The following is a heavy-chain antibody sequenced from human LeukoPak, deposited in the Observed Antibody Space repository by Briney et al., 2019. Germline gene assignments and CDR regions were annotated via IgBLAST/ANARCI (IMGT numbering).Heavy chain of an antibody. CDR1: GGSVSDYY. Sequence: SETLSLTCTVSGGSVSDYYWSWVRQPPGKRLEWIGYIYYTGDTTYNPSLRSRVTISVDTSNNQFSLKLSSVTAADTAVYYCARVSTTYGLAYWGQGTLVTVSS. J-gene: IGHJ4*02. CDR3: ARVSTTYGLAY. D-gene: IGHD4-17*01. CDR2: IYYTGDT. V-gene: IGHV4-59*02.